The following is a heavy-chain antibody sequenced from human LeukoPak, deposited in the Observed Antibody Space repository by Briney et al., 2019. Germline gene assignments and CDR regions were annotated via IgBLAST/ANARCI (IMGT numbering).Heavy chain of an antibody. CDR1: GVSISSGYY. J-gene: IGHJ5*02. Sequence: SETLSLTCGVSGVSISSGYYWAWIRQPPGKGLEWIGSVYYTVISYYGPCLNSRVTISLDTSKNQLSLKLTSVTAADTAVYYCARSGTNGTDHWFDPWGQGTLVTVSS. CDR3: ARSGTNGTDHWFDP. D-gene: IGHD1-1*01. CDR2: VYYTVIS. V-gene: IGHV4-38-2*01.